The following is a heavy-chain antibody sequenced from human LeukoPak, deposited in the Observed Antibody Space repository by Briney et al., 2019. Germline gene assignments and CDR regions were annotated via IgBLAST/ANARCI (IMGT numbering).Heavy chain of an antibody. CDR1: GFTFSSYS. CDR2: ISSSSSYI. J-gene: IGHJ6*03. V-gene: IGHV3-21*01. Sequence: GGSLRLSCAASGFTFSSYSMNWVRQAPGKGLEWVSSISSSSSYIYYADSVKGRFTISRDNAKNSLYLQMNSLRAEDTAVYYCARDQVGPHDSSGYYQYYYYYMDVWGKGTTVTVSS. CDR3: ARDQVGPHDSSGYYQYYYYYMDV. D-gene: IGHD3-22*01.